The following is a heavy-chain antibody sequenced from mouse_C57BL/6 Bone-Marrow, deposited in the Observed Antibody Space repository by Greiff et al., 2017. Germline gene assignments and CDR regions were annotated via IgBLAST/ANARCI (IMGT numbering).Heavy chain of an antibody. CDR2: IYPGSGST. Sequence: QVQLQQPGAELVKPGASVKMSCKASGYTFTSYWITWVKQRPGQGLEWIGDIYPGSGSTNYNEKCKSKATLTVDKSSSTAYMQLSSLTSEDSAVYYCALTGDYWGQGTTLTVSS. CDR3: ALTGDY. J-gene: IGHJ2*01. V-gene: IGHV1-55*01. CDR1: GYTFTSYW.